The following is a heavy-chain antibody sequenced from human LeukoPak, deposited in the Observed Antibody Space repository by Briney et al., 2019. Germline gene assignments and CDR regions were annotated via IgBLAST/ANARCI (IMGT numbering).Heavy chain of an antibody. CDR3: ARRLYSSPGWFDP. CDR1: GGSISSYY. V-gene: IGHV4-59*01. Sequence: PSETLSLTCTVSGGSISSYYWSWIRQPPGKGLEWIGYIYYSGSTNYNPSLKSRVTISVDTSKNQFSLKLSSVTAADTAIYYCARRLYSSPGWFDPWGQGTLVTVSS. D-gene: IGHD6-19*01. J-gene: IGHJ5*02. CDR2: IYYSGST.